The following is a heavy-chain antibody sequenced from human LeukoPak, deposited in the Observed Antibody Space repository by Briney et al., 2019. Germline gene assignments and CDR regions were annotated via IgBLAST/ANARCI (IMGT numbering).Heavy chain of an antibody. V-gene: IGHV3-23*01. Sequence: GGSLRLSCAASGFTFNTYAMTWVRQAPGKGLEWVATVSGSSDRTAYADSVKGRFTISRDNSKNTLYLQMNNLRAEDTAVFYCAKGGTIFSPYGMDVWGQGTTVTVSS. CDR2: VSGSSDRT. J-gene: IGHJ6*02. CDR3: AKGGTIFSPYGMDV. D-gene: IGHD3-9*01. CDR1: GFTFNTYA.